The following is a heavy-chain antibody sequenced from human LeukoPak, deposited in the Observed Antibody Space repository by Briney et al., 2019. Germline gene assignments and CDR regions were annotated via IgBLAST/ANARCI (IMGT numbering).Heavy chain of an antibody. Sequence: ASVKVSCKASGYTFTGYYMHWVRQAPGQGLEWMGWINPNSGGTNYAQKFQGRVTMTRDTSISTAYMELSRLRSDDTAVYYCARDVVMIAMTNYNCFDPWGQGTLVTVSS. V-gene: IGHV1-2*02. J-gene: IGHJ5*02. CDR3: ARDVVMIAMTNYNCFDP. D-gene: IGHD2-21*01. CDR1: GYTFTGYY. CDR2: INPNSGGT.